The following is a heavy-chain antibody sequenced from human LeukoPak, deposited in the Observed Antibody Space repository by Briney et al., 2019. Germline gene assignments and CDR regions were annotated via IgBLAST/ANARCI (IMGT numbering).Heavy chain of an antibody. V-gene: IGHV3-7*05. D-gene: IGHD3-22*01. J-gene: IGHJ4*02. Sequence: GGSLRLSCAASGFVFSNYWMSWVRQAPGKGPEWVANIKPDGSEKYYVDSVKGRFTISRDNAKNSLFLQMNSLRAEDTALYYCARHLIGDTNGYYLGTYEHWGQGSLVTVSS. CDR2: IKPDGSEK. CDR3: ARHLIGDTNGYYLGTYEH. CDR1: GFVFSNYW.